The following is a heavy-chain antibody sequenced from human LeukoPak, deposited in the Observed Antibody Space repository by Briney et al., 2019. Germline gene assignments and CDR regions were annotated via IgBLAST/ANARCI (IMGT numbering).Heavy chain of an antibody. CDR3: ARDLLGAYSSGWYYDAFDI. V-gene: IGHV7-4-1*02. J-gene: IGHJ3*02. Sequence: ASVKVSCKASGYTFTSYAMNWVRQAPGQGLEWMGWINTNTGNPTYAQGFTGRFVFSLDTSVSTAYLQISSLKAEDTAVYYCARDLLGAYSSGWYYDAFDIWGQGTMVTVSS. D-gene: IGHD6-19*01. CDR1: GYTFTSYA. CDR2: INTNTGNP.